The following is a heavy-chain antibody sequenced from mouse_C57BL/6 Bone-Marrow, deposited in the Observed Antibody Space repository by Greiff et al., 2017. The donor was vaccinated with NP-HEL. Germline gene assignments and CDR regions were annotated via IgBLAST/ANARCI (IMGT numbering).Heavy chain of an antibody. D-gene: IGHD1-1*01. CDR3: ARGHYYGSSYDCFDY. CDR1: GYTFTSYD. J-gene: IGHJ2*01. CDR2: IYPRDGST. V-gene: IGHV1-85*01. Sequence: VQLQQSGPELVKPGASVKLSCKASGYTFTSYDINWVKQRPGQGLEWIGWIYPRDGSTKYNEKFKGKATLTVDTSSSTAYMELHSLPSADSAVYFCARGHYYGSSYDCFDYWGQGTTLTVSS.